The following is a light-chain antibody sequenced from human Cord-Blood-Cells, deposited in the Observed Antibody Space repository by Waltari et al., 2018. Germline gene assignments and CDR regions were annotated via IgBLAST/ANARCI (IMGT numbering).Light chain of an antibody. CDR1: QSISSY. CDR3: QQSYSTPIT. V-gene: IGKV1-39*01. CDR2: AAS. Sequence: DIQMTQSPSSLSASVGDRVTITCRASQSISSYLNWYQQKPGKAPKLLIYAASSLQSGVPSRFSGSGSGTEFTLTISSLQPADVSTNYCQQSYSTPITFGQGTRMEIK. J-gene: IGKJ5*01.